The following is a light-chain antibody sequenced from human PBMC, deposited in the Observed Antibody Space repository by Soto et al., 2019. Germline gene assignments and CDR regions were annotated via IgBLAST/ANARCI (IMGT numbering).Light chain of an antibody. CDR3: QQYDNLTLT. V-gene: IGKV1-33*01. Sequence: DIQMTQSPSSLSASVGDRVTITCQASQDINNYLNWYQQKPGKATKLLIYDASNLETGVPSRFSGSGSGTDFTFTISSLQPEDIATYYCQQYDNLTLTFGQGTKLEI. J-gene: IGKJ2*01. CDR2: DAS. CDR1: QDINNY.